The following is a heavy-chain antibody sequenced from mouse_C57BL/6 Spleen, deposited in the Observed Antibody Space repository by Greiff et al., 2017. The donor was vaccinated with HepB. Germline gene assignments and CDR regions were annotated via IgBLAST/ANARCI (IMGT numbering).Heavy chain of an antibody. CDR2: IDPSDSYT. D-gene: IGHD2-3*01. V-gene: IGHV1-69*01. J-gene: IGHJ2*01. Sequence: QVQLQQPGAELVMPGASVKLSCKASGYTFTSYWMHWVKQRPGQGLEWIGEIDPSDSYTTYNQKFKGKSTLTVDKSSSTAYMQRSSLTSEDSAVYYCARPLYDGLYYFDYWGQGTTLTVSS. CDR1: GYTFTSYW. CDR3: ARPLYDGLYYFDY.